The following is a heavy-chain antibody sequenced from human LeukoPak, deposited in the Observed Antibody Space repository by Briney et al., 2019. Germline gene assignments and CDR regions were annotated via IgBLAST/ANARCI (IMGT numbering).Heavy chain of an antibody. V-gene: IGHV4-39*07. D-gene: IGHD3-10*01. J-gene: IGHJ5*02. CDR3: ARTYGSGSYGNWFDP. CDR2: INHSGST. CDR1: SGSISTSNYY. Sequence: SETLSLTCTVSSGSISTSNYYWSWIRQPPGKGLEWIVEINHSGSTNYNPSLKSRVTISVDTSKNQFSLKLSSVTAADTAVYYCARTYGSGSYGNWFDPWGQGTLVTVSS.